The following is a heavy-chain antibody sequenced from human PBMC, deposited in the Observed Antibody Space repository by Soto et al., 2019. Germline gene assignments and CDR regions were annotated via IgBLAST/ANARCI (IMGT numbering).Heavy chain of an antibody. CDR1: GFYITNYW. J-gene: IGHJ4*02. D-gene: IGHD2-2*02. CDR3: VRDSYTAHWHTAGADY. V-gene: IGHV3-7*01. CDR2: IKEDGSLK. Sequence: DVQLVESGGGLVQPGGSLRLSCAASGFYITNYWMTWVRQAPGKGPEWVANIKEDGSLKFYVDSVRGRFTISRDNAKNSVYLEMSRLRAEDTAVYYCVRDSYTAHWHTAGADYWGQGTLVTVSS.